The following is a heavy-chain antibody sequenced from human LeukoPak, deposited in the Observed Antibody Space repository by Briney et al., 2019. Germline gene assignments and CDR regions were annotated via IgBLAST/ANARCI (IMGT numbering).Heavy chain of an antibody. CDR3: AKGGCSSTTCYLANP. Sequence: GGSLRLSCAPSGLTFSSYVMHWVRQAPGKGLEWVAVISYDGTIRNYADSVKGRFTISRDNSKNTLYLQMNSLTAEDTALYYCAKGGCSSTTCYLANPWGQGTLVTVSS. J-gene: IGHJ5*02. CDR1: GLTFSSYV. CDR2: ISYDGTIR. D-gene: IGHD2-2*01. V-gene: IGHV3-30*18.